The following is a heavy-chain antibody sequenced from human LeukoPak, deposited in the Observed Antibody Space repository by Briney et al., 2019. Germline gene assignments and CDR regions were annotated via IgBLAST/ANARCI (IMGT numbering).Heavy chain of an antibody. CDR2: ISGSGGST. CDR1: VFTLSSYA. CDR3: AKRMGRYDILTGHNY. V-gene: IGHV3-23*01. J-gene: IGHJ4*02. Sequence: GGSLRLSCAASVFTLSSYAMRWVRQALWKGLEWVSAISGSGGSTYYADSVKGRFTISRDNSKNTLYLQMNSLRAEDTAVYYCAKRMGRYDILTGHNYWGQGTLVTVSS. D-gene: IGHD3-9*01.